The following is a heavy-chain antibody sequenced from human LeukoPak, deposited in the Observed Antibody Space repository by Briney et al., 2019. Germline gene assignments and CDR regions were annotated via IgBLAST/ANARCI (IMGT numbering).Heavy chain of an antibody. CDR2: ISSSSSYI. D-gene: IGHD3-22*01. CDR3: AKDFPLLVTMIVVVPLQV. CDR1: GFTFSSYS. V-gene: IGHV3-21*04. Sequence: PGGSLRLSCAASGFTFSSYSMNWVRQAPGKGLEWVSSISSSSSYIYYADSVKGRFTISRDNAKNSLYLQMNSLRAEDTAVYYCAKDFPLLVTMIVVVPLQVWGQETMVTVSS. J-gene: IGHJ3*01.